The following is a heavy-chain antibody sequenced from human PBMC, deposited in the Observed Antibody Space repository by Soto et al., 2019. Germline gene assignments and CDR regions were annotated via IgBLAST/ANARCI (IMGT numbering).Heavy chain of an antibody. D-gene: IGHD3-22*01. CDR1: GGSISSYY. J-gene: IGHJ5*02. CDR2: IYYSGST. Sequence: SETLSLTCTVSGGSISSYYWSWIRQPPGKGLEWIGYIYYSGSTNYNPSLKSRVTISVDTSKNQSSLKLSSVTAADTAVYYCARDYYYDSSGYYYVPWFDPWGQGTLVTVSS. CDR3: ARDYYYDSSGYYYVPWFDP. V-gene: IGHV4-59*01.